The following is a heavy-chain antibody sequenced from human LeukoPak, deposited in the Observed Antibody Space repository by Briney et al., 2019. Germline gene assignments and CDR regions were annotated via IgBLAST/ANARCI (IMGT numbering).Heavy chain of an antibody. V-gene: IGHV4-4*02. CDR1: GDSISSSNW. Sequence: SETLSLTCAVSGDSISSSNWWSWVRQPPGKGLEWIGEIYHSGSTSYNPSLKSRVTISVDTSKNQFSLKLSSVTAVDTAVYYCARGRGEGRGISMIRGVRAPSYNWFDPWGHGTLVTVSS. J-gene: IGHJ5*02. CDR3: ARGRGEGRGISMIRGVRAPSYNWFDP. CDR2: IYHSGST. D-gene: IGHD3-10*01.